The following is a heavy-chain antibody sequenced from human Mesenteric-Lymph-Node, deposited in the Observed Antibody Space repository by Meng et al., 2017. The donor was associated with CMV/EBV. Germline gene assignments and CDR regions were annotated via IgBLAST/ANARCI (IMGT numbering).Heavy chain of an antibody. D-gene: IGHD2-2*01. CDR1: GFSLSAARMA. CDR3: ALISGFSSTWFDY. Sequence: SGPTLVKPTETLTLTCTASGFSLSAARMAVSWIRQPPGKALEWLAHIFSDDKKSYSTSLKSRLTISKDTSTSQVVLTMTNMDPEDTATYFCALISGFSSTWFDYWGQGALVTVSS. CDR2: IFSDDKK. V-gene: IGHV2-26*01. J-gene: IGHJ4*02.